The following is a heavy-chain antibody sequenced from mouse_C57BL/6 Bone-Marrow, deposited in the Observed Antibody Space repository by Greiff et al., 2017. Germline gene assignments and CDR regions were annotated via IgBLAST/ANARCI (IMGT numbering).Heavy chain of an antibody. J-gene: IGHJ4*01. CDR3: AGEGALVVAPYYYAMDY. D-gene: IGHD1-1*01. CDR2: INPSSGYT. V-gene: IGHV1-7*01. Sequence: QVQLQQSGAELAKPGASVKLSCKASGYTFTSYWMHWVKQRPGQGLEWIGYINPSSGYTKYNQKFKDKATLTADKSSSTAYMQLSSLTYEDSAVYYCAGEGALVVAPYYYAMDYWGQGTSVTVSS. CDR1: GYTFTSYW.